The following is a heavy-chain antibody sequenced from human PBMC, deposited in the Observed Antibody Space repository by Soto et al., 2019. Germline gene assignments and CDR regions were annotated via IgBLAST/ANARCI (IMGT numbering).Heavy chain of an antibody. D-gene: IGHD2-21*01. CDR2: INTDGSYT. CDR3: ARDGEGF. V-gene: IGHV3-74*01. J-gene: IGHJ4*02. Sequence: EVQLVESGGGLVQPGGSLRLSCAASGFTFSSNWMHWVRRVPGRGLVWVSRINTDGSYTSYVDSVKGRFTVSRDNAKNTLYLQMNSLRAEDTAVYYCARDGEGFWGQGVLVTVSS. CDR1: GFTFSSNW.